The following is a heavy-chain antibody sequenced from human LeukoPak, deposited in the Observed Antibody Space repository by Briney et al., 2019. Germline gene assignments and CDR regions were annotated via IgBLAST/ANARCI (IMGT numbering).Heavy chain of an antibody. V-gene: IGHV3-72*01. J-gene: IGHJ6*03. CDR1: GFTFSDHY. D-gene: IGHD3-3*01. CDR2: IRNKANSYTT. CDR3: ARDGGFWSGYYYYYFMDV. Sequence: GGPLRLSCAASGFTFSDHYMDWVRQAPGKGLEWVGRIRNKANSYTTEYAASVKGRFTISRDDSKNSLYLQMNSLKTEDMAVYYCARDGGFWSGYYYYYFMDVWGKGTTVTVSS.